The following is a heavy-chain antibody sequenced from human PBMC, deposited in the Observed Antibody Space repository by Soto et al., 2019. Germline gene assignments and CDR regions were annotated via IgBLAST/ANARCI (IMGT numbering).Heavy chain of an antibody. CDR2: INHSGST. CDR1: GGSFSSYY. Sequence: SETLSLTCAVYGGSFSSYYWSWIRQPPGKGLEWIGEINHSGSTNYNPSLKSRVTISVDPSKNQFSVKLNSVTAADTAVYYCARGDYGGPPGDSWGKGTWVTASS. D-gene: IGHD3-16*01. J-gene: IGHJ5*01. CDR3: ARGDYGGPPGDS. V-gene: IGHV4-34*01.